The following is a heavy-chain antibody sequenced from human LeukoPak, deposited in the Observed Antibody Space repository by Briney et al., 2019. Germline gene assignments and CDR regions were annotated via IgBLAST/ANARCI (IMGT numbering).Heavy chain of an antibody. D-gene: IGHD2-2*01. CDR3: ARHAIDIVVVAAASNWFDP. J-gene: IGHJ5*02. CDR1: GYSISSGYY. V-gene: IGHV4-38-2*01. Sequence: SETLSLTCAVSGYSISSGYYWGWIQQPPGKGLEWIGSIYHSGSTYYNPSLKSRVTISVDTSKNQFSLKLSSVTAADTAVYYCARHAIDIVVVAAASNWFDPWGQGTLVTVSS. CDR2: IYHSGST.